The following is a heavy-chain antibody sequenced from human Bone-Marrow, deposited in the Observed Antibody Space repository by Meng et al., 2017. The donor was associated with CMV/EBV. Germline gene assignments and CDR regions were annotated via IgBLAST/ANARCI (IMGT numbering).Heavy chain of an antibody. CDR2: INNRGST. J-gene: IGHJ4*02. Sequence: SETLSLTCAVYGGSFSGYDWTWIRQSPGKGLEWMGKINNRGSTNYNPSLKSRLTISLDTSKNQFSLKLKSVTAADTAVYYCARGSTSVTIIVVGFKAANLAYDSWGQGTLVTVSS. CDR3: ARGSTSVTIIVVGFKAANLAYDS. D-gene: IGHD3-22*01. V-gene: IGHV4-34*01. CDR1: GGSFSGYD.